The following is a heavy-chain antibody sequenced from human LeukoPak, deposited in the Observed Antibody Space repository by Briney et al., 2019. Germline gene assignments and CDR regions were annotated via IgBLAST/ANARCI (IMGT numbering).Heavy chain of an antibody. J-gene: IGHJ4*02. D-gene: IGHD3-22*01. CDR3: AREDSSGYDY. Sequence: ASVTVSFTASGYTFTGYYMHWVRQAPGQGLEWMGWINPNSSGTNYAQNFQGRVTMTRDTSISTAYMEVSRLRSDDTAVYYCAREDSSGYDYWGQGTLVTVSS. CDR1: GYTFTGYY. CDR2: INPNSSGT. V-gene: IGHV1-2*02.